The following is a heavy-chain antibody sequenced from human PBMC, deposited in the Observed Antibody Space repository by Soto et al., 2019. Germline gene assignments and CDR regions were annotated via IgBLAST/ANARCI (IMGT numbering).Heavy chain of an antibody. CDR3: ATNYGSGSTHFDY. J-gene: IGHJ4*02. D-gene: IGHD3-10*01. V-gene: IGHV1-69*02. CDR1: EGTFNSYT. Sequence: QVQLVQSGAEVKKPGSSVKVSCTASEGTFNSYTISWVRQAPGQGLEWMGRVIPILGMADFAQKFQGRVMMTAHKSTRTAYMVLSSLRSDDTAIYYCATNYGSGSTHFDYWGQGTLVTVSS. CDR2: VIPILGMA.